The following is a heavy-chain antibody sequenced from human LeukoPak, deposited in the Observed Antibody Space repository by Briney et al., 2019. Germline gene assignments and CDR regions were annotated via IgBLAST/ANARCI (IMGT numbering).Heavy chain of an antibody. V-gene: IGHV4-61*02. CDR2: IYTSGST. CDR1: GGSISSGSYY. Sequence: SQTLSLTCTVSGGSISSGSYYWSWIRQPAGKGLEWIGRIYTSGSTNYNPSLKSRVTISVDTSKNQFSLKLSAVTAADTAVYYCARYRSVVPAAIGWFDPWGQGTLVTVSS. D-gene: IGHD2-2*01. CDR3: ARYRSVVPAAIGWFDP. J-gene: IGHJ5*02.